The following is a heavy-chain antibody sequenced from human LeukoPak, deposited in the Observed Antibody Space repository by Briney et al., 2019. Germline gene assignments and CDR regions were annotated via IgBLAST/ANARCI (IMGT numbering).Heavy chain of an antibody. CDR3: ATRSSRYYYYYMDV. V-gene: IGHV1-18*01. J-gene: IGHJ6*03. D-gene: IGHD1-26*01. CDR2: ISAYNGNT. CDR1: GYTFTSYG. Sequence: ASVKVSCKASGYTFTSYGISWVRQAPGQGLEWMGWISAYNGNTNYAQKLQGRVTMTTDTSTSTAYMELRSLRSDDTAVYYCATRSSRYYYYYMDVWGKGTTVTVSS.